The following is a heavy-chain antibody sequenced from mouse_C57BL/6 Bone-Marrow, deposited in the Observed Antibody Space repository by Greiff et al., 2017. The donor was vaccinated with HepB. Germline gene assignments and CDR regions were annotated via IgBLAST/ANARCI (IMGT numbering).Heavy chain of an antibody. CDR1: GFTFSDYG. Sequence: EVKLEESGGGLVKPGGSLKLSCAASGFTFSDYGMHWVRQAPEKGLEWVAYISSGSSTIYYADTVKGRFTISRDNAKNTLFLQMTSLRSEDTAMYYCARVGNSPRYFDVWGTGTTVTVSS. V-gene: IGHV5-17*01. D-gene: IGHD2-1*01. CDR2: ISSGSSTI. J-gene: IGHJ1*03. CDR3: ARVGNSPRYFDV.